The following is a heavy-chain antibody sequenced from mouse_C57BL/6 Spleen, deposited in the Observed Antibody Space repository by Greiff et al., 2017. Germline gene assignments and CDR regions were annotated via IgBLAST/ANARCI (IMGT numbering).Heavy chain of an antibody. V-gene: IGHV1-52*01. CDR3: ARTGCHWYFDV. CDR1: GYTFTSYW. J-gene: IGHJ1*03. Sequence: QVQLQQPGAELVRPGSSVKLSCKASGYTFTSYWMHWVKQRPIQGLEWIGNIHPSDSETHYNQKFKDKATLTVDKSSSTAYMQLSSLTSEDSAVYYCARTGCHWYFDVWGTGTTVTVSS. D-gene: IGHD6-1*01. CDR2: IHPSDSET.